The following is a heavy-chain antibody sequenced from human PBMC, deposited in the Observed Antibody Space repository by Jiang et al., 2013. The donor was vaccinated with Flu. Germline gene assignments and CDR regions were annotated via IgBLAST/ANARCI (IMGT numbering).Heavy chain of an antibody. J-gene: IGHJ3*02. D-gene: IGHD6-19*01. CDR2: AYNGNT. Sequence: AYNGNTNYAQKLQGRVTMTTDTSTSTAYMELRSLRSDDTAVYYCARRSSGWEDAFDIWGQGTMVDRLF. V-gene: IGHV1-18*01. CDR3: ARRSSGWEDAFDI.